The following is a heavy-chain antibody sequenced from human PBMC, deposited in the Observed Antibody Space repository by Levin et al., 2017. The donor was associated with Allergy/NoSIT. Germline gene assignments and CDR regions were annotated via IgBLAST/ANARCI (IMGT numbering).Heavy chain of an antibody. V-gene: IGHV3-7*01. J-gene: IGHJ4*02. CDR2: IKQDGSEK. CDR3: AREGRHSSSHFDY. Sequence: GGSLRLSCSASRFPFSNYWMTWVRQAPGKGLEWVANIKQDGSEKYYVDSVKGRFTISRDNAKNSVFLQMNSLRAEDTAVYYCAREGRHSSSHFDYWGQGTLVTVSS. CDR1: RFPFSNYW. D-gene: IGHD6-6*01.